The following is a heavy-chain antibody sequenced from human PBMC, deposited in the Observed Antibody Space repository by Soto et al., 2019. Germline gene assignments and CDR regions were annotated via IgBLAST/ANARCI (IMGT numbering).Heavy chain of an antibody. CDR1: GDSITGSY. J-gene: IGHJ3*02. V-gene: IGHV4-59*01. CDR2: IYHSGTT. CDR3: ARVLITYYYDSSGSILGAFDI. D-gene: IGHD3-22*01. Sequence: SETLSLTCTVSGDSITGSYWSWIRQPPGKTLEWIGYIYHSGTTTYNPSLKSRVSISVDTSKNQFSLRLTSVIAADTAVYYCARVLITYYYDSSGSILGAFDIWGQGTIVT.